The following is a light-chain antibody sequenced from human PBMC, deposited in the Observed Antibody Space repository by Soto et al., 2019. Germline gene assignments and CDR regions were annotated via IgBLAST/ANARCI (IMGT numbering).Light chain of an antibody. CDR1: QSVGSN. CDR3: QEYDKLLIT. J-gene: IGKJ5*01. CDR2: GAS. Sequence: ASLDVTTEERATLSYMASQSVGSNLALYQQKPGQPPRLLIYGASSRATGVPARFSGSGSQTQFILSIRILQSEHLAFCYRQEYDKLLITIGQGTRLE. V-gene: IGKV3D-15*01.